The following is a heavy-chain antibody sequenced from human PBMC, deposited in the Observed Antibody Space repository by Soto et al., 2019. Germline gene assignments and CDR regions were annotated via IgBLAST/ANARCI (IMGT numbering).Heavy chain of an antibody. CDR2: ISYDGSNK. V-gene: IGHV3-30*18. J-gene: IGHJ4*02. CDR3: AKVGIGGDYLYYFDY. D-gene: IGHD4-17*01. Sequence: QVQLVESGGGVVQPGRSLRLSCAASGFTFSSYGMHWVRQAPGKGLEWVAVISYDGSNKYYADSVKGRFTISRDNSKNTLYLQMNSLRAEDTAVYYCAKVGIGGDYLYYFDYWGQGTLVTVSS. CDR1: GFTFSSYG.